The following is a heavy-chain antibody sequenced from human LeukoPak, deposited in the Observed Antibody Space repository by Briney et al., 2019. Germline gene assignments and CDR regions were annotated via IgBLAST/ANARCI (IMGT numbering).Heavy chain of an antibody. CDR1: GYTLTELS. D-gene: IGHD6-13*01. Sequence: ASVKVSCKVSGYTLTELSMHWVRQAPGKGLEWMGGFDPEDGETIYAQKFQGRVTMTEDTSTDTAYMELSSLRSEDTAVYYCATDPFSIAAAGSVDYWGQGTLVTVSS. V-gene: IGHV1-24*01. J-gene: IGHJ4*02. CDR3: ATDPFSIAAAGSVDY. CDR2: FDPEDGET.